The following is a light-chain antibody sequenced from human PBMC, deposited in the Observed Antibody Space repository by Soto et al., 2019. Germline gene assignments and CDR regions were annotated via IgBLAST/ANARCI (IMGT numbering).Light chain of an antibody. CDR1: QGIRNA. J-gene: IGKJ3*01. Sequence: AIQMTQSPSSLSASVGDRVTITCRASQGIRNALGCYQQKPGKAPNLLIYAASSIQSGFPSRFSGSGSGTDLTLTISSLQPADVATCYCLQDYNYPFTFGHGTKGDIQ. V-gene: IGKV1-6*01. CDR3: LQDYNYPFT. CDR2: AAS.